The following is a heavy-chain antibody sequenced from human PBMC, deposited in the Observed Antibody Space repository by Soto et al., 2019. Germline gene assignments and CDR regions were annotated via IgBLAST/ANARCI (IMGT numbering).Heavy chain of an antibody. Sequence: GGSLRLSCAASGFTFSSYAMSWVRQAPGKGLEWVSAISGSGGSTYYADSVKGRFTISRDNSKNTLYLQMNSLRAEDTAVYYCAKDNSNPRALIWYFDLWGRGTLVTVSS. CDR2: ISGSGGST. V-gene: IGHV3-23*01. J-gene: IGHJ2*01. D-gene: IGHD4-4*01. CDR3: AKDNSNPRALIWYFDL. CDR1: GFTFSSYA.